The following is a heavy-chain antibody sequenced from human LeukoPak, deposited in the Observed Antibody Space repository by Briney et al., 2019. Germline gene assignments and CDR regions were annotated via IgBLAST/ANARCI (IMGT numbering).Heavy chain of an antibody. D-gene: IGHD1-26*01. J-gene: IGHJ6*03. CDR3: AKGHGWEASYYYYYMDV. CDR1: GFTFSSYH. CDR2: ISGSGGST. V-gene: IGHV3-23*01. Sequence: GGSLRLSCEVSGFTFSSYHMNWVRQAPGKGLEWVSAISGSGGSTYYADSVKGRFTISRDNSKNTLYLKMNSLRAEDTAVYYCAKGHGWEASYYYYYMDVWGKGTTVTISS.